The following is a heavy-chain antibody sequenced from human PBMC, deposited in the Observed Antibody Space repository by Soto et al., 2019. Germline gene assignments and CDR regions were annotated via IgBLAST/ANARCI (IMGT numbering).Heavy chain of an antibody. CDR3: AKDRRAGGNSAFYFDF. V-gene: IGHV3-11*05. J-gene: IGHJ4*02. CDR1: GFTFSDYY. CDR2: ISGTSDSI. D-gene: IGHD3-16*01. Sequence: PGGSLRLSCAASGFTFSDYYMSWIRQVPGKGLEWVAYISGTSDSIPYADSVKGRFTISRDNAKNSLYLQVHSLTAEDTAVYYCAKDRRAGGNSAFYFDFWGQGAQVTVSS.